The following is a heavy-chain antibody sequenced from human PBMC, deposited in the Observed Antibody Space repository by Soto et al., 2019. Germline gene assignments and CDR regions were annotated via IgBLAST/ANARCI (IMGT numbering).Heavy chain of an antibody. Sequence: ASVKVSCKASGYTFTGYYMHWVRQAPGQGLEWMGWINPNSGGTNYAQKFQGGVTMTRDTSISTAYMELSRLRSDDTAVYYCASRPWGSGWYKAGPYYFDYWGQGTLVTVSS. J-gene: IGHJ4*02. V-gene: IGHV1-2*02. CDR1: GYTFTGYY. D-gene: IGHD6-19*01. CDR2: INPNSGGT. CDR3: ASRPWGSGWYKAGPYYFDY.